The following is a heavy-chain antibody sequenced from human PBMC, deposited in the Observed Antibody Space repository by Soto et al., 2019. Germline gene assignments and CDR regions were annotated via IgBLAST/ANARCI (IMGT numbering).Heavy chain of an antibody. Sequence: GGSLRLSCAASGFTFSDYYMSWIRQAPGKGLEWVSYISSSGSTIYYADSVKGRFTISRDNAKNSLYLQMNSLRAEDTAVYYCASTAYCGGDCSPAFDIWGQGTMVTVSS. CDR1: GFTFSDYY. D-gene: IGHD2-21*01. J-gene: IGHJ3*02. V-gene: IGHV3-11*01. CDR2: ISSSGSTI. CDR3: ASTAYCGGDCSPAFDI.